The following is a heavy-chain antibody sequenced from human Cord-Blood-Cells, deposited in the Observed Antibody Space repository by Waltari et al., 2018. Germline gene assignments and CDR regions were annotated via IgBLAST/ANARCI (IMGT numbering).Heavy chain of an antibody. CDR2: IYHSGST. Sequence: QVQLQESGPGLVKPSETLSLTCAVSGYSISSGYYWGWIRQPPGKGLEWMGSIYHSGSTYYNPSLKSRVTISVDTSKNQFSLKLSSVTAADTAVYYCARDGDTAMPNWFDPWGQGTLVTVSS. CDR3: ARDGDTAMPNWFDP. D-gene: IGHD5-18*01. J-gene: IGHJ5*02. V-gene: IGHV4-38-2*02. CDR1: GYSISSGYY.